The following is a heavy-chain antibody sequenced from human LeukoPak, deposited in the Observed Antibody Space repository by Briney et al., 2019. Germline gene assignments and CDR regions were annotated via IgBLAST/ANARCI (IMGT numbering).Heavy chain of an antibody. CDR2: INGGGSNT. V-gene: IGHV3-23*01. CDR3: AKDIYPFPLLTYYDFWSGYYQAFDY. J-gene: IGHJ4*02. D-gene: IGHD3-3*01. CDR1: GFAFNTYV. Sequence: GGSLRLSCVASGFAFNTYVMSWVRQAPGKGLEWVAAINGGGSNTYYADSVKGRFTISRDNSKNMVCLQVNSLRADDTGVYYCAKDIYPFPLLTYYDFWSGYYQAFDYWGQGTLVTVSS.